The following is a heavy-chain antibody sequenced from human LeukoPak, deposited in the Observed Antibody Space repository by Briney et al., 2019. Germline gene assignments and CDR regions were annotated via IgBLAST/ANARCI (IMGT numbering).Heavy chain of an antibody. CDR3: VGRLAVRGMGFDP. V-gene: IGHV4-39*02. CDR2: IHYTGNA. CDR1: GDSINNASYY. D-gene: IGHD3-10*01. J-gene: IGHJ5*01. Sequence: PSETLSLTCNVSGDSINNASYYWGWIRQPPGNGLDWIGSIHYTGNAYYNPSLKSRVTMSVDPSKNHFSLKLTSLTAADTAVNYCVGRLAVRGMGFDPWGQGMLVTVSS.